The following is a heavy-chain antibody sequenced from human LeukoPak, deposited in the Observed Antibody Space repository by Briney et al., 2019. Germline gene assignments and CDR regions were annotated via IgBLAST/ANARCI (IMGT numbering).Heavy chain of an antibody. J-gene: IGHJ4*02. CDR3: VKVSGMYSSIWPTDI. Sequence: GGSLRLSCAASGITFRNYGMHWIRQAPGKGLEWVAVIWYDGSNKDYADSVKGRFTVSRDNSRNTLFLQMSSLRAEDTAVYYCVKVSGMYSSIWPTDIWGQGTLVTVSS. CDR2: IWYDGSNK. D-gene: IGHD6-13*01. V-gene: IGHV3-33*06. CDR1: GITFRNYG.